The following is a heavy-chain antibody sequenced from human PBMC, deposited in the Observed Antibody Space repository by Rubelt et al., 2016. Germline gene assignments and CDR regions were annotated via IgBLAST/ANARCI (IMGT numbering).Heavy chain of an antibody. D-gene: IGHD2-8*01. CDR2: INHSGST. V-gene: IGHV4-34*01. J-gene: IGHJ4*02. CDR3: ARGGGVYAILSYFDY. Sequence: QVQLQQWGAGLLKPSETLSLTCAVYGGSFSGYYWSWIRQPPGKGLEWIGEINHSGSTNYNPFLKSRVTISVDTSKNQFSLKLSSVTAADTAVYYCARGGGVYAILSYFDYWGQGTLVTVSS. CDR1: GGSFSGYY.